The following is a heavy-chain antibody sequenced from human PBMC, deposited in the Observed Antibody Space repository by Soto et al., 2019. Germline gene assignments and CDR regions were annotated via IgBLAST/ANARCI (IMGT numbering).Heavy chain of an antibody. CDR2: IYYSGST. J-gene: IGHJ4*02. CDR1: GGSSSSGGYY. D-gene: IGHD5-12*01. Sequence: SETLSLTCTVSGGSSSSGGYYWSWIRQHPGKGLEWIGYIYYSGSTYYNPSLKSRVTISVDTSKNQFSLKLSPVTAADSAVYYCARGMATTKYFDYWGQRTLVTVSS. CDR3: ARGMATTKYFDY. V-gene: IGHV4-31*03.